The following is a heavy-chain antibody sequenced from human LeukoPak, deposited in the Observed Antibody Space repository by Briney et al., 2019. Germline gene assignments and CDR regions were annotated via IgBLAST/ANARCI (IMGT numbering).Heavy chain of an antibody. CDR1: GFTFSDYY. V-gene: IGHV3-11*05. CDR2: ISSSSSYT. J-gene: IGHJ3*02. D-gene: IGHD3-10*01. Sequence: KPGGSLRLSCAASGFTFSDYYMSWIRQAPGKGLEWVSYISSSSSYTNYADSVKGRFTISRDNAKNSLYLQMNSLRAEDTAVYYCAKGQITMVRGVIIPYDAFDIWGQGTMVTVSS. CDR3: AKGQITMVRGVIIPYDAFDI.